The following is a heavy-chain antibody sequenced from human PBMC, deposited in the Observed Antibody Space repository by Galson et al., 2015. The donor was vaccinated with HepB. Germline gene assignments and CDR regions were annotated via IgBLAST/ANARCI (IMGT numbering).Heavy chain of an antibody. V-gene: IGHV5-51*01. CDR2: IYPGDSDT. J-gene: IGHJ6*02. CDR1: GYSFTSYS. Sequence: QSGAEVKKPGEVLKISCKGSGYSFTSYSIGWVRQMPGKGLEWMGIIYPGDSDTRYSPSFQGQVTISADKSISTAYLQWSSLKASDTAMYYCARHRVTIFGVPLGAYGMDVWGQRTTVTVSS. D-gene: IGHD3-3*01. CDR3: ARHRVTIFGVPLGAYGMDV.